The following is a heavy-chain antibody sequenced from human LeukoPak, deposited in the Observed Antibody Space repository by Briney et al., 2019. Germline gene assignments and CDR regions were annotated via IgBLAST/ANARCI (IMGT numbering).Heavy chain of an antibody. Sequence: GGSLRLSCAASGFTFSSYAMSWVRQAPGKGLVWVSRINSDGSSTSYADSVKGRFTISRDNAKNTLYLQMNSLRAEDTAVYYCARDDHPYYFDYWGQGTLVTVSS. V-gene: IGHV3-74*01. J-gene: IGHJ4*02. CDR1: GFTFSSYA. CDR2: INSDGSST. CDR3: ARDDHPYYFDY.